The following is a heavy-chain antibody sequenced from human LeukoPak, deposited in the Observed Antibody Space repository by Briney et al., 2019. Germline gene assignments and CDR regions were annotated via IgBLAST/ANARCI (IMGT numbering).Heavy chain of an antibody. Sequence: QSGRSLRLSCAASGFTVSSNYMSWVRQAPGKGLEWVSVIYSGGSTYYADSVKGRFTISRDNSKYTLYLQMNSLRAEDTAVYYCARDHTDYGDYGPPGDYWGQGTLVTVSS. J-gene: IGHJ4*02. V-gene: IGHV3-66*01. CDR2: IYSGGST. CDR3: ARDHTDYGDYGPPGDY. D-gene: IGHD4-17*01. CDR1: GFTVSSNY.